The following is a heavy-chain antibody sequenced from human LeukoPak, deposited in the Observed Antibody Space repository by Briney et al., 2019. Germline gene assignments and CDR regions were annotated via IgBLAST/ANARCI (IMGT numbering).Heavy chain of an antibody. Sequence: GGSLRLSCAASGFTFSTYAMSWVRQAPGQGLEWVSAISFSGTTTYYADSVKGRFTISRDNSRNTLYLQMNSLRAEDTAVYYCAKSMPIAAPSGFDYWGQGTLVTVSS. J-gene: IGHJ4*02. CDR3: AKSMPIAAPSGFDY. V-gene: IGHV3-23*01. D-gene: IGHD6-13*01. CDR2: ISFSGTTT. CDR1: GFTFSTYA.